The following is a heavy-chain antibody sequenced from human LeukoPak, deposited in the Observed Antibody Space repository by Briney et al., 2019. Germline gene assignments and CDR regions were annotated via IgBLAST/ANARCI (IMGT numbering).Heavy chain of an antibody. CDR2: ISSSSSTI. CDR3: ARDRYSYGRDAFDI. D-gene: IGHD5-18*01. Sequence: PGGSLRLSCAASGFTFSSSEMNWVRQAPGKGLEWVSYISSSSSTIYYADSVKGRFTISRDNAKNSLYLQMNSLRAEDTAVYYCARDRYSYGRDAFDIWGQGTMVTVSS. V-gene: IGHV3-48*03. J-gene: IGHJ3*02. CDR1: GFTFSSSE.